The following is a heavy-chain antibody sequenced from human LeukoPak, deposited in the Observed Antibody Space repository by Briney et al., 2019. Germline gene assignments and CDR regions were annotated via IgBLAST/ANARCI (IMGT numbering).Heavy chain of an antibody. Sequence: GGSLRLSCAASGFTFSSYGMHWVRQAPGKGLEWVSGISWNSGSIGYADSVKGRFTISRDNAKNSLYLQMNSLRAEDTALYYCAKDWMRYSSSWYYFDYWGQGTLVTVSS. V-gene: IGHV3-9*01. CDR3: AKDWMRYSSSWYYFDY. CDR1: GFTFSSYG. CDR2: ISWNSGSI. J-gene: IGHJ4*02. D-gene: IGHD6-13*01.